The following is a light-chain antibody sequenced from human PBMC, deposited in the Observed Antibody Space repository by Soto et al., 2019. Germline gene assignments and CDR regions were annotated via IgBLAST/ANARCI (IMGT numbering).Light chain of an antibody. V-gene: IGKV1-5*03. J-gene: IGKJ1*01. CDR2: KAS. Sequence: DIQMTQSPSTLSASVGDRVTITCRASQSVSRWLAGYQQKPGKAPKLLIYKASTLESGVPSRFSGSGSGKEFTLAISSLQPDASATYYCQQYNDNWTFGQGTKVEIK. CDR3: QQYNDNWT. CDR1: QSVSRW.